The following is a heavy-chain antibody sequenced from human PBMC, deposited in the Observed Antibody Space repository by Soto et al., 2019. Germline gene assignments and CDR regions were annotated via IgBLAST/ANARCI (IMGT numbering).Heavy chain of an antibody. CDR3: ARDDYSSFYYRALWYYYGVDV. V-gene: IGHV3-33*01. D-gene: IGHD3-22*01. CDR1: GFTFSSYG. Sequence: QVQLVESGGGVVQPGRSLRLSCAESGFTFSSYGMHWVRQAPGKGLEWVAVIWYDGSNKYYADSVKGRFTISRDNSKNTLYLQMNSLRAEDTAVYYCARDDYSSFYYRALWYYYGVDVWGPGTPVTVSS. CDR2: IWYDGSNK. J-gene: IGHJ6*02.